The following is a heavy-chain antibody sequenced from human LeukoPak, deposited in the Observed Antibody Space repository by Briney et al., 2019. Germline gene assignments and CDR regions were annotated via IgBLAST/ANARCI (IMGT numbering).Heavy chain of an antibody. V-gene: IGHV3-15*01. D-gene: IGHD4-17*01. CDR2: IKSRTDGGTT. J-gene: IGHJ4*02. CDR3: VTEYYGAYNY. Sequence: AGSLRLSCAAYGFSFTNAWMSWVRQAPGKGLEWVGHIKSRTDGGTTDYAAPVKDRFSISRDGSKDTLYLQMNSLKTEDIAVYYYVTEYYGAYNYWGQGALVTVSS. CDR1: GFSFTNAW.